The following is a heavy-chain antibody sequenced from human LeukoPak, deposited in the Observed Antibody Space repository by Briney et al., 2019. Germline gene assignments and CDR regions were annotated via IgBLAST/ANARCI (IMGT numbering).Heavy chain of an antibody. CDR1: GGSISSSGYY. D-gene: IGHD6-6*01. CDR2: IYYSGST. CDR3: ARRHSSSDAFDI. J-gene: IGHJ3*02. Sequence: SETLSLTCTVSGGSISSSGYYWGWIRQPPGKGLEWIGSIYYSGSTYYNPSLKNRVTISLDTSKNQFSLKLSSVIAADAAVYYCARRHSSSDAFDIWGQGTKVTVSS. V-gene: IGHV4-39*01.